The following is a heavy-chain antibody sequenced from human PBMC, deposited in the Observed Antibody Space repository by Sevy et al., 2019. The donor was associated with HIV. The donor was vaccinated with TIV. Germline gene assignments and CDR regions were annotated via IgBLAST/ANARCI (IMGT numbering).Heavy chain of an antibody. CDR1: GGSFSGYY. V-gene: IGHV4-34*01. D-gene: IGHD3-22*01. CDR2: INHSGST. J-gene: IGHJ3*02. Sequence: SQTLSLTCAVYGGSFSGYYWSWIRQPPGKVLEWIGEINHSGSTNYNPSLKSRVTISVDTSKNQFSLKLSSVTAADTAVYYCARGAPLTMIDIWGQGTMVTVSS. CDR3: ARGAPLTMIDI.